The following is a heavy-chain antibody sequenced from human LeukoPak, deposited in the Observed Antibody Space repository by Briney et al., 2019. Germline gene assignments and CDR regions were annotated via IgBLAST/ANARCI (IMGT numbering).Heavy chain of an antibody. J-gene: IGHJ4*02. Sequence: GGSLRLSCAASGFTFDDYGMSWVRQAPGKGLEWVSGINWNGGSTGYADSVKGRFTISRDNAKNSLYLQMNSLRAEDTALYYCASYYYDSSGSSFDYWGQGTLVTVYS. V-gene: IGHV3-20*04. CDR2: INWNGGST. CDR1: GFTFDDYG. D-gene: IGHD3-22*01. CDR3: ASYYYDSSGSSFDY.